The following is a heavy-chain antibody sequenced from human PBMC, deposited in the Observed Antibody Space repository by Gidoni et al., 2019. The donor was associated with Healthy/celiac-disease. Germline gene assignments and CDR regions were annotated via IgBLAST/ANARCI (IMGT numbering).Heavy chain of an antibody. CDR1: GFTFSRYA. CDR2: SRGSGGST. V-gene: IGHV3-23*01. J-gene: IGHJ4*02. D-gene: IGHD3-3*01. Sequence: EVQPLESGGGCVQPGWSLSLTCAASGFTFSRYAMSWVRQAPGKGLEWVSASRGSGGSTYYADAVKGQFTISRDNSKNTLYLQMNSLRAEDTAVYYCAKDLWCGWGSGYYLFDYWGQGTLVTVSS. CDR3: AKDLWCGWGSGYYLFDY.